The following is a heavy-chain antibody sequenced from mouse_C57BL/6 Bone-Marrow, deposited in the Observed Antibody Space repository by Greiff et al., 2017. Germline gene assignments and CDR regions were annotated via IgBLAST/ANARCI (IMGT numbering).Heavy chain of an antibody. V-gene: IGHV1-52*01. CDR3: ARGNGSSYDYAMDY. Sequence: QVQLKQPGAELVRPGSSVKLSCKASGYTFTSYWMHWVKQRPIQGLEWIGNIDPSDSETHYNQKFKDKATLTVDKSSSTAYMQLSSLTSEDSAVYYCARGNGSSYDYAMDYWGQGTSVTVSS. CDR1: GYTFTSYW. D-gene: IGHD1-1*01. CDR2: IDPSDSET. J-gene: IGHJ4*01.